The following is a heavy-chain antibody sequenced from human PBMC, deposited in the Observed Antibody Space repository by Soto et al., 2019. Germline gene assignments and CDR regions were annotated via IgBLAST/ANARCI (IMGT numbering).Heavy chain of an antibody. CDR2: ISGSGGST. CDR1: SFAFSIYS. Sequence: GSQNLSSAPSSFAFSIYSMRLERPPAGKGLEWVSAISGSGGSTYYADSVKGRFTISRDNSKNTLYRQMNSLRAEDTAVYYCAKTGTTYHVVTDGVDVWGQGTTVTVSS. D-gene: IGHD1-7*01. V-gene: IGHV3-23*01. J-gene: IGHJ6*02. CDR3: AKTGTTYHVVTDGVDV.